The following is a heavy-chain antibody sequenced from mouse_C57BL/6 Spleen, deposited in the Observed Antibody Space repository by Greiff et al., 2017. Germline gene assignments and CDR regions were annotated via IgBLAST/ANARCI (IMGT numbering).Heavy chain of an antibody. V-gene: IGHV1-39*01. J-gene: IGHJ4*01. Sequence: EVQLQQSGPELVQPGASVKISCKASGYSFTDYNMNWVKQSNGKSLEWIGVINPNYGTTSYNQKFKGKATLTVDQASSTAYMQLNSLTSEDSAVYYCARSTTVSYYAMDYWGQGTSVTVSS. CDR2: INPNYGTT. CDR1: GYSFTDYN. CDR3: ARSTTVSYYAMDY. D-gene: IGHD1-1*01.